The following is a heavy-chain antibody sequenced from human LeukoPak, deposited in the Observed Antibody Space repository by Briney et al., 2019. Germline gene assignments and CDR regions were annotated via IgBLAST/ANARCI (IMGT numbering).Heavy chain of an antibody. J-gene: IGHJ4*02. CDR2: IQFDGRNK. CDR3: AKDYNSGWYLGSTDY. Sequence: PGGSLRLSCVASGFTFSSYGLHWVRQAPGKGLEWVAFIQFDGRNKYYAESVKGRFTISRDNSKNTLYLQMNSLRAEDTAVYYCAKDYNSGWYLGSTDYWGQGTLVTVSS. CDR1: GFTFSSYG. V-gene: IGHV3-30*02. D-gene: IGHD6-19*01.